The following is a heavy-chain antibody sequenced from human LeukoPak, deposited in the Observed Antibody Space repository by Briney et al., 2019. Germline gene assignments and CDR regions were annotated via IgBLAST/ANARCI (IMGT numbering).Heavy chain of an antibody. J-gene: IGHJ4*02. CDR3: ARGSYYGPSDY. Sequence: SETLSLTRTVSGGSISSYCWSWIRQPPGKGLEWIGFIYYSGSTNYNPSLKSRVTISVDTSKNQFSLNLTSVTAADTAVYYCARGSYYGPSDYWGQGTLVTVSS. V-gene: IGHV4-59*01. CDR1: GGSISSYC. CDR2: IYYSGST. D-gene: IGHD3-10*01.